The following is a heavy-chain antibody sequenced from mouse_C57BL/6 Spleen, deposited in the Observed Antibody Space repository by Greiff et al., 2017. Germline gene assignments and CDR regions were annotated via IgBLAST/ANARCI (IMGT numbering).Heavy chain of an antibody. CDR1: GYTFTDYY. D-gene: IGHD4-1*01. V-gene: IGHV1-76*01. J-gene: IGHJ4*01. CDR3: AKSRAGTDYAMDY. CDR2: IYPGSGNT. Sequence: VQLQQSGAELVRPGASVKLSCKASGYTFTDYYINWVKQRPGQGLEWIARIYPGSGNTYYNEKFKGKATLTAEKSSSTAYMQLSSLTSEDSAVDFCAKSRAGTDYAMDYWGQGTSVTVSS.